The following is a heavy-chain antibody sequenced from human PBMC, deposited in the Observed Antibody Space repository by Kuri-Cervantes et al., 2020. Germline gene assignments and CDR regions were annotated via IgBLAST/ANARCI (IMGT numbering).Heavy chain of an antibody. Sequence: SVKVSCKASGGTFSSYAISWVRQAPGQGLEWMGGIIPIFGTANYAQKFQGRVTITADESTSTAYMELSSLRSEDTAVYYCARDSRYCSSTSCYAVPDYYGMDVWGQGTLVTVSS. CDR3: ARDSRYCSSTSCYAVPDYYGMDV. V-gene: IGHV1-69*13. CDR1: GGTFSSYA. CDR2: IIPIFGTA. D-gene: IGHD2-2*01. J-gene: IGHJ6*02.